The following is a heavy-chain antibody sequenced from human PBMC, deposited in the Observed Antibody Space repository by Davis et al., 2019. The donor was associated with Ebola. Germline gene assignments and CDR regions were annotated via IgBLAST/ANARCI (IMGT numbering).Heavy chain of an antibody. J-gene: IGHJ4*02. CDR3: VRVRGYGDYYIDY. CDR2: INPNSGNT. Sequence: ASVKVSCKASGYIFTTYGMHWLRQAPGQGLEWMGRINPNSGNTNYAQNFQGRVAVTRDTSINIVYMELSGLRSDDTALYYCVRVRGYGDYYIDYWGQGSLVTVSS. D-gene: IGHD4-17*01. V-gene: IGHV1-2*06. CDR1: GYIFTTYG.